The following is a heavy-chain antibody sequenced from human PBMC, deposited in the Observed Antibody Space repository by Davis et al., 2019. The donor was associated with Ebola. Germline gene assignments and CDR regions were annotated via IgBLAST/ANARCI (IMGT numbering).Heavy chain of an antibody. CDR3: ARSAATGINYYYYMDV. J-gene: IGHJ6*03. Sequence: GESLKISCAASGFTFSSYAMNWVRQAPGKGLEWVSSISGSSSYIYYADSLKGRFTVSRDNAKNSLYLQMNSLRAEDTAVYYCARSAATGINYYYYMDVWGKGTTVTVSS. CDR2: ISGSSSYI. V-gene: IGHV3-21*01. CDR1: GFTFSSYA. D-gene: IGHD6-13*01.